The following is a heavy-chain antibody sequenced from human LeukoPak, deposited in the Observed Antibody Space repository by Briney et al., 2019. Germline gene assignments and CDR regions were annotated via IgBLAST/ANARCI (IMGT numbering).Heavy chain of an antibody. Sequence: GASVKVSCKASGYTFTSYAMNWVRQAPGQGLEWMGWINTNTGNPTYAQGFTGRFVFSLDTSVSTAYLQISSLKAEDTAVYYCARIWGRWLQQGRWQDAFDIWGQGTMVTVSS. CDR2: INTNTGNP. J-gene: IGHJ3*02. V-gene: IGHV7-4-1*02. CDR1: GYTFTSYA. CDR3: ARIWGRWLQQGRWQDAFDI. D-gene: IGHD5-24*01.